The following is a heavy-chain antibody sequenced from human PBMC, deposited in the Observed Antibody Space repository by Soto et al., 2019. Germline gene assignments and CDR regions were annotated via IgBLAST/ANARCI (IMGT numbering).Heavy chain of an antibody. D-gene: IGHD3-3*01. V-gene: IGHV1-69*13. CDR1: GGTFSSYA. J-gene: IGHJ4*02. CDR3: ARDQGYYDFWSVYSTGFDY. Sequence: ASVKVSCKASGGTFSSYAISWVRQAPGQGLEWMGGIIPIFGTANYAQKFQGRVTITADESTSTAYMELSSLRSEDTAVYYCARDQGYYDFWSVYSTGFDYWGQGTLVTVSS. CDR2: IIPIFGTA.